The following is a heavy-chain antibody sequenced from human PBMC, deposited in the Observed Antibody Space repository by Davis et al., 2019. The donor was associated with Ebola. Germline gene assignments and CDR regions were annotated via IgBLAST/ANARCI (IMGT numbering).Heavy chain of an antibody. CDR1: GFTFSNYG. J-gene: IGHJ4*02. Sequence: PGGSLRLSCAASGFTFSNYGMHWVRQAPGKGREWVAVIPYDGSNKLYGDSVKGRFTISRDNSKSTLYLELNSLRVEDTAVYYCAKGVTGVTATKPDYWGQGTLVTVSS. CDR3: AKGVTGVTATKPDY. D-gene: IGHD2-21*02. V-gene: IGHV3-30*18. CDR2: IPYDGSNK.